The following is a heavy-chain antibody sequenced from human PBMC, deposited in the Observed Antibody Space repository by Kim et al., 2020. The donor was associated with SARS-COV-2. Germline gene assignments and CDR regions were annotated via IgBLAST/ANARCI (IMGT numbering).Heavy chain of an antibody. CDR2: ISSSSSYI. D-gene: IGHD3-10*01. Sequence: GGSLRLSCAASGFTFSSYSMNWVRQAPGKGLEWVSSISSSSSYIYYADSVKGRFTISRDNAKNSLYLQMNSLRAEDTAVYYCARDWISYGSERDIIYYYYCMDVWGQGTTVTVSS. CDR1: GFTFSSYS. CDR3: ARDWISYGSERDIIYYYYCMDV. J-gene: IGHJ6*02. V-gene: IGHV3-21*01.